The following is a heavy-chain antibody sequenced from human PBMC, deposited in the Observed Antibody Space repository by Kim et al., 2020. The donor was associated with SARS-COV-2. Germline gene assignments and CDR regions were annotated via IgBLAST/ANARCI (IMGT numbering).Heavy chain of an antibody. CDR2: IYYIGNT. CDR1: GSMCNYY. D-gene: IGHD1-26*01. CDR3: SREGVGWSQFDY. V-gene: IGHV4-59*01. J-gene: IGHJ4*02. Sequence: SETLSLTCTVGGSMCNYYWSWIRQSPGKRLEWIGYIYYIGNTNYNPSLKSRITISVDTSKTYFPLNLSSLTAADTAAYYCSREGVGWSQFDYWGQGTLVTVSS.